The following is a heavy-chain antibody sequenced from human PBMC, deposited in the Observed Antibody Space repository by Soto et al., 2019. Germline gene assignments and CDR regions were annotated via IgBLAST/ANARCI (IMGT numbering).Heavy chain of an antibody. D-gene: IGHD3-10*01. J-gene: IGHJ4*02. Sequence: GGLMRDPRGASGVKSRGHARSWVRQAPGKGLEWVSAISRSGRSTHYADSVKGRFTISRDNSKNTLYLQMNSLRAEDTAVYYCAKVVIGHFDYWGQGXLVTAS. CDR3: AKVVIGHFDY. CDR2: ISRSGRST. CDR1: GVKSRGHA. V-gene: IGHV3-23*01.